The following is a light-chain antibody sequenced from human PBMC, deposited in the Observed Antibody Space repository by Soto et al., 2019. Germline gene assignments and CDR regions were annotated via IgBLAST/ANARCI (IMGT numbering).Light chain of an antibody. Sequence: QSVLTQPPSVSGAPGQRVTISCTGSSSNIGAGYDVHWYQQLPGTAPKLLIYGXXNRPXXVPDRFSGSKSGTSASLAITGLRXXXXXXXYCQSYDSSLSGWVFGGGTKLTVL. CDR1: SSNIGAGYD. J-gene: IGLJ3*02. V-gene: IGLV1-40*01. CDR3: QSYDSSLSGWV. CDR2: GXX.